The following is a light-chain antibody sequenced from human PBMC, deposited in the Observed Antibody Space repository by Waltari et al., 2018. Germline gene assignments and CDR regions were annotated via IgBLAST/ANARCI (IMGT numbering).Light chain of an antibody. CDR2: EDN. CDR3: CSYAGSFTLV. CDR1: RGDIGTYNL. Sequence: QAALTQLASVSGSAGQSVTIYCTATRGDIGTYNLVSWYQQHPGKAPKLIIYEDNKRPSGVSPRFSASKSGNTASLTISGLQAEDEADYHCCSYAGSFTLVFGGGTKVTIL. J-gene: IGLJ2*01. V-gene: IGLV2-23*01.